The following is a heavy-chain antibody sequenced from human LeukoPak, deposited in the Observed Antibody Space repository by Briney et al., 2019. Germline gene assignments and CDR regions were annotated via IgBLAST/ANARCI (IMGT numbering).Heavy chain of an antibody. CDR3: ARQQLVTDYYYYYMDV. V-gene: IGHV4-34*01. J-gene: IGHJ6*03. Sequence: SETLSLTCAVYGGSFSGYYWSWIRQPPGKGLEWIGEINHSGSTNYNPSLKSRVTISVDTSKNQFSLKLSSVTAADTAVYYCARQQLVTDYYYYYMDVWGKGTTVTVSS. D-gene: IGHD6-6*01. CDR2: INHSGST. CDR1: GGSFSGYY.